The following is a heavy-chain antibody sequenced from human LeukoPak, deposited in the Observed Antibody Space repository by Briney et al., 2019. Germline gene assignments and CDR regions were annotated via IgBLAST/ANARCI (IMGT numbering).Heavy chain of an antibody. J-gene: IGHJ4*02. CDR2: INPSGGST. Sequence: ASVKVSCKASGYTFTSYYMHWVRQAPGQGLEWMGIINPSGGSTSYAQKFQGRVTMTRDTSTSTVYMELSSLRSEDTAVYYRASYDSSGYYLDYWGQGTLVTVSS. CDR1: GYTFTSYY. V-gene: IGHV1-46*01. CDR3: ASYDSSGYYLDY. D-gene: IGHD3-22*01.